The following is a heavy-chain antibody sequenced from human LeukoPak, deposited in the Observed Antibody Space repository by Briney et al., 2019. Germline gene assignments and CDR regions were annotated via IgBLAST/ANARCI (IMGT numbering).Heavy chain of an antibody. D-gene: IGHD4-17*01. Sequence: PGGSLRLSGAPSGFTFISYEMNWVRQAPGKGLEWVSYISSSGSTIYYADSVKGRFTISRDNAKNSLYLQMNSLRAEDTAVYYCARDGDYGDYVFDFDYWGQGTLVTVSS. CDR2: ISSSGSTI. J-gene: IGHJ4*02. V-gene: IGHV3-48*03. CDR3: ARDGDYGDYVFDFDY. CDR1: GFTFISYE.